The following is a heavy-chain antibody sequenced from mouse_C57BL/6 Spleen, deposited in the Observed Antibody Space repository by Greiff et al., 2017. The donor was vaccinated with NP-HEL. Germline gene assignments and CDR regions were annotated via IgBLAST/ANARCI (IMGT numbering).Heavy chain of an antibody. Sequence: EVQLQQSGPELVKPGASVKISCKASGYSFTDYNMNWIGEINHNYGTTSYNQKFKGKATLTVDQSSSTAYMQLNSLTSEDSAVYYCARYPPKDYAMDYWGQGTSVTVSS. V-gene: IGHV1-39*01. CDR1: GYSFTDYN. J-gene: IGHJ4*01. CDR2: INHNYGTT. CDR3: ARYPPKDYAMDY.